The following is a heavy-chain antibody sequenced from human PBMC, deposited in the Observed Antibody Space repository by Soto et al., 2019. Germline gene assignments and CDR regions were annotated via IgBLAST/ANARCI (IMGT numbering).Heavy chain of an antibody. CDR1: GYTFTSYD. Sequence: ASVKVSCKASGYTFTSYDINWVRQATGQGLEWMGWMNPNSGNTGYAQKFQGWVTMTRDTSISTAYMELSRLRSDDTAVYYCAREVGDCSGGSCYSSYYYGMDVWGQGTTVTVSS. D-gene: IGHD2-15*01. CDR3: AREVGDCSGGSCYSSYYYGMDV. J-gene: IGHJ6*02. V-gene: IGHV1-8*01. CDR2: MNPNSGNT.